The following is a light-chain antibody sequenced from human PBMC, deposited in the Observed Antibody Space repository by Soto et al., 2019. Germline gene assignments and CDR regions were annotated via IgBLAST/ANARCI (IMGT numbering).Light chain of an antibody. CDR1: QSVRSY. V-gene: IGKV3-15*01. J-gene: IGKJ4*01. CDR2: AAS. Sequence: EVVLKQSPATLSVSLGDRPTLSCRDSQSVRSYLTWYQQTPGQAPRLLIYAASPRATGVPALFSGSGAGTEFTRTISSLQSEDFAVDSCQQYNNWTLTFGGGTKVDIK. CDR3: QQYNNWTLT.